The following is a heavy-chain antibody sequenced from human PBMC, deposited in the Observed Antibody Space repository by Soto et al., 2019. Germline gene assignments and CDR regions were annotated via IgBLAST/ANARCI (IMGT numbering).Heavy chain of an antibody. D-gene: IGHD3-22*01. J-gene: IGHJ4*02. CDR1: GGTFSSYA. Sequence: SVKVSCKASGGTFSSYAISWVRQAPGQGLEWMGGIIPIFGTANYTQKFQGRVTITADESTSTAYMELSSLRSEDTAVYYCARSDYDSSGYYHFDYWGQGTLVTVSS. CDR2: IIPIFGTA. V-gene: IGHV1-69*13. CDR3: ARSDYDSSGYYHFDY.